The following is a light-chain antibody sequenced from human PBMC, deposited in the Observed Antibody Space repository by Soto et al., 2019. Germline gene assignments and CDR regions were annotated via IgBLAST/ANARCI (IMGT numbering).Light chain of an antibody. Sequence: EILLTQSPSSLSVSTGERATLSCRASQSISNCLAWYQQKPGQAPKLLIYDASSKANGVPPRFSGSGSGTAFTPPISSLQHDDYAVSYCRQRSNRPALSFGGGTKVEIK. V-gene: IGKV3-11*01. CDR1: QSISNC. J-gene: IGKJ4*01. CDR2: DAS. CDR3: RQRSNRPALS.